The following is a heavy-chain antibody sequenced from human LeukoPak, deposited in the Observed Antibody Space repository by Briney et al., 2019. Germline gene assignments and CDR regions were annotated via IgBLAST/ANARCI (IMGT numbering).Heavy chain of an antibody. CDR3: AKYGILRYFDWLPGEDAFDI. Sequence: GGSLRLSCAASGFTFSSYAMSWVRQAPGKGLEWVSAISGSGGSTYYADSVKGRFTISRDNSKNTLYLQMNSLRAEDTAVYYCAKYGILRYFDWLPGEDAFDIWGQGTMVTVSS. J-gene: IGHJ3*02. CDR2: ISGSGGST. V-gene: IGHV3-23*01. CDR1: GFTFSSYA. D-gene: IGHD3-9*01.